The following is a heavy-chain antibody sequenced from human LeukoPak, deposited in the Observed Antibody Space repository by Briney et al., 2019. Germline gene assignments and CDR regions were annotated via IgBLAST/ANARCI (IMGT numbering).Heavy chain of an antibody. D-gene: IGHD6-13*01. Sequence: SETLSLTCAVYGGSFSGYYWSWIRQPPGKGLEWIGVINHSGSTNYNPSLKSRVTISVDTSKNQFSLKLSSVTAADTAVYYCARNSHYSSSWYFDYWGQGTLVTVSS. CDR1: GGSFSGYY. CDR2: INHSGST. V-gene: IGHV4-34*01. J-gene: IGHJ4*02. CDR3: ARNSHYSSSWYFDY.